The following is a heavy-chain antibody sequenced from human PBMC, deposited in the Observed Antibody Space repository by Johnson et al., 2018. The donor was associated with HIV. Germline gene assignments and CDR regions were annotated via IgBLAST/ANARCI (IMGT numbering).Heavy chain of an antibody. CDR2: IGTAGDT. J-gene: IGHJ3*02. Sequence: MLLVESGGGLVQPGRSLRLSCAASGFTFSSYDMHWVRQATGKGLEWVSAIGTAGDTYYPGSVKGRFTISRENAKNSLYLQMNSLRAEDTAVYYCAKASNYYDSSRHAFDIWDQGTMVTVSS. V-gene: IGHV3-13*01. D-gene: IGHD3-22*01. CDR1: GFTFSSYD. CDR3: AKASNYYDSSRHAFDI.